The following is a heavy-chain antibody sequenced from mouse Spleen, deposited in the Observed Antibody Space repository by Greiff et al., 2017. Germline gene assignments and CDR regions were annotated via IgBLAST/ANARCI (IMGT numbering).Heavy chain of an antibody. CDR3: ARGSHYFDY. J-gene: IGHJ2*01. Sequence: EVKLMESGGGLVKLGGSLKLSCAASGFTFSSYAMSWVRQTPEKRLEWVATISSGGGNTYYPDSVKGRFTISRDNAKNTLYLQMSSLKSEDTAMYYCARGSHYFDYWGQGTTLTVSS. V-gene: IGHV5-9*04. CDR1: GFTFSSYA. CDR2: ISSGGGNT.